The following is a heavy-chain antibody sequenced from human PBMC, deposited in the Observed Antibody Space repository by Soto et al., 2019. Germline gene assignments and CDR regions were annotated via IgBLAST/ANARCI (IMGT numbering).Heavy chain of an antibody. CDR2: IYESGNT. CDR1: GGSISNHY. CDR3: ARAGHYYYFYDLDV. J-gene: IGHJ6*02. V-gene: IGHV4-59*11. Sequence: SETLSLTCTVSGGSISNHYWTWIRQPPGKGLEWIGYIYESGNTKYNPSLKSRVTISLDPSRKQFSLKLSSVTAADTAVYSCARAGHYYYFYDLDVWGQGTTVTVSS.